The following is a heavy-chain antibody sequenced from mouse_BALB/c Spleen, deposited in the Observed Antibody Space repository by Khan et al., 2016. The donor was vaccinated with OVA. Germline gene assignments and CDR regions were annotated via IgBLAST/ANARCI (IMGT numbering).Heavy chain of an antibody. CDR3: KRGGYSSFAY. Sequence: VQLKESGTVLARPGSSVKMSCKASGYSFTSYLIHWVKQRPGQGLEWIGDIYPGNNDTNYSQKFKAKAKLTAGTSANTAYMELSSLTTEDSADCKWKRGGYSSFAYGGQGTLVTVS. V-gene: IGHV1-5*01. D-gene: IGHD1-3*01. J-gene: IGHJ3*01. CDR2: IYPGNNDT. CDR1: GYSFTSYL.